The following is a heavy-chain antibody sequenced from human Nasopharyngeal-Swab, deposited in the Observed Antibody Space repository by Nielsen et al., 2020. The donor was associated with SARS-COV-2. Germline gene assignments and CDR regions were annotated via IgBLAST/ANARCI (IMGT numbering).Heavy chain of an antibody. V-gene: IGHV1-24*01. Sequence: ASVKVSCKVSGYTLTDLSMHWVRQAPGKGLEWMGGFDPEDGETIYAQKFQGRVTMTEDTSTDTAYMELSSLRSEDTAVYYCATVPAAAGTQAVWYWGQGTLVTVSS. D-gene: IGHD6-13*01. J-gene: IGHJ4*02. CDR1: GYTLTDLS. CDR2: FDPEDGET. CDR3: ATVPAAAGTQAVWY.